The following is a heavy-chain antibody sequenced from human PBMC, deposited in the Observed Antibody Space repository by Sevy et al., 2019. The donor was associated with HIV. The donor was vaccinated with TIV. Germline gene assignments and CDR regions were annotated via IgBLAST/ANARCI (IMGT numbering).Heavy chain of an antibody. J-gene: IGHJ4*01. V-gene: IGHV3-23*01. D-gene: IGHD3-10*02. Sequence: GGSLRLSCAASRFTFSSYAMSWVRQAPGKGLEWVSTFYFGCGKINYSDSVKGRFTISRDNSKNTLYLQMHSLRAEDTAVYYCARKGCSKPHDYWGQGTLVTVSS. CDR2: FYFGCGKI. CDR3: ARKGCSKPHDY. CDR1: RFTFSSYA.